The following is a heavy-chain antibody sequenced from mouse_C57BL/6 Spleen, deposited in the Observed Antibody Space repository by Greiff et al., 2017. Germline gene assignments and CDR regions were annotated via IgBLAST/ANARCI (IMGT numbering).Heavy chain of an antibody. J-gene: IGHJ4*01. CDR3: APFYYGYSVGYAMDY. D-gene: IGHD2-2*01. V-gene: IGHV1-82*01. Sequence: QVQLQQSGPELVKPGASVKISCKASGYAFSSSWMNWVKQRPGKGLEWIGRIYPGDGDTNYNGQFKGKATLTADKSSSTSYMQLSSLTSEDTAVYYCAPFYYGYSVGYAMDYWGQVTSVTVSS. CDR1: GYAFSSSW. CDR2: IYPGDGDT.